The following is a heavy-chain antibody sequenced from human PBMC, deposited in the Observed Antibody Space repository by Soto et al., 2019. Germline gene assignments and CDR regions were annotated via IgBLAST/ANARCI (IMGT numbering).Heavy chain of an antibody. CDR3: ANHLDPHNAFDF. J-gene: IGHJ4*02. V-gene: IGHV3-23*01. CDR1: GLTFSRDA. CDR2: IGGTGRST. D-gene: IGHD1-1*01. Sequence: EVPLLESGGGLVQPGGSLRLSCAASGLTFSRDAMNWVRQAPGKGLEWVASIGGTGRSTYYADSVKGRFTISRDNSKNTLFLQMNRLSAQDTAIYYCANHLDPHNAFDFWGQGTLVTVSS.